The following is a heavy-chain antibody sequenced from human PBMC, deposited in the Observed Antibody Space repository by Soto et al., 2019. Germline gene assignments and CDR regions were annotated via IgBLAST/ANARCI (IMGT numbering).Heavy chain of an antibody. J-gene: IGHJ4*02. CDR1: GGSVSSSRFY. Sequence: ETLSLTCTVSGGSVSSSRFYWGWVRRPPGKGLEWIGSISYGGSTYYIPSLRSRVTMSVETSTNQLSLNLNSVTAADTALYFCARHRRETGTYAQPNDSCGPGTLVLVSS. CDR3: ARHRRETGTYAQPNDS. D-gene: IGHD1-1*01. CDR2: ISYGGST. V-gene: IGHV4-39*01.